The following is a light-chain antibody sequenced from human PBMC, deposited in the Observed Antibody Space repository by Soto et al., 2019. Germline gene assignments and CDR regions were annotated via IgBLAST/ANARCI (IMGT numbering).Light chain of an antibody. CDR2: NSD. CDR3: ASWDDNMKGWE. V-gene: IGLV1-44*01. J-gene: IGLJ3*02. CDR1: SVNIGGNT. Sequence: QSVLTQPPSASQTPGQRVTISCSGSSVNIGGNTVSWFQHVPGTAPRNVIFNSDRRPAGIPDRFSGSKSGTSASLAISGLQYEDEAEYFSASWDDNMKGWEFGRWPSLTVL.